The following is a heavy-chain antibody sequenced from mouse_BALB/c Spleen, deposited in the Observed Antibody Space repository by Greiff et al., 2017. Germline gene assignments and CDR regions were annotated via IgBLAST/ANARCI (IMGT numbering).Heavy chain of an antibody. Sequence: VKLMESGPGLVAPSQSLSITCTVSGFSLTSYGVHWVRQPPGKGLEWLGVIWAGGSTNYNSALMSRLSISKDNSKSQVFLKMNSLQTDDTAMYYCARDSGDYYAMDYWGQGTSVTVSS. CDR1: GFSLTSYG. CDR2: IWAGGST. V-gene: IGHV2-9*02. J-gene: IGHJ4*01. CDR3: ARDSGDYYAMDY.